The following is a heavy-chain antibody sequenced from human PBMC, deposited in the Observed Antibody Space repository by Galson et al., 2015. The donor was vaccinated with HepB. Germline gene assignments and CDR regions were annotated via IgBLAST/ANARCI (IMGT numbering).Heavy chain of an antibody. CDR1: GFTFSDYY. V-gene: IGHV3-11*06. D-gene: IGHD3-16*02. CDR3: ARDDYVWGSYRYPDY. Sequence: SLRLSCAASGFTFSDYYMSWIRQAPGKGLEWVSYISSSSSYTKYADSVKGRFTISRDNAKNSLYLQMNSLRDEDTAVYYCARDDYVWGSYRYPDYWGQGTLVTVSS. J-gene: IGHJ4*02. CDR2: ISSSSSYT.